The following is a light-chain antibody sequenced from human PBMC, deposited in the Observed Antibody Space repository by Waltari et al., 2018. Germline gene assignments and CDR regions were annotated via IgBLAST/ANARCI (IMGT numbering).Light chain of an antibody. CDR3: CSYAGSTTWV. Sequence: QSALTQPASMSGSPGQALNVSCTGTTTAIGSHHIVSWYQQHPGKAPKLILYDVNRRPSGVSDRFSGSKSGITASLTISGLQAEDEADYYCCSYAGSTTWVFGGGTKLTVL. J-gene: IGLJ3*02. CDR2: DVN. V-gene: IGLV2-23*02. CDR1: TTAIGSHHI.